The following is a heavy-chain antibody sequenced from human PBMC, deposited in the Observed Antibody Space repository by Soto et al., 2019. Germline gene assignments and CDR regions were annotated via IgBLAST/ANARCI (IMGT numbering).Heavy chain of an antibody. Sequence: GGSLNLSCAAFGFTFSSHTMHWVGQAAGKWLEWLSLMSHDGNIKFYADSVKGRFTISRDNAKNSLYLQMNSLRAEDTALYYCARGGGPDKVYYYDSSAYETLDYWGQGP. CDR3: ARGGGPDKVYYYDSSAYETLDY. D-gene: IGHD3-22*01. CDR2: MSHDGNIK. J-gene: IGHJ4*02. V-gene: IGHV3-30-3*01. CDR1: GFTFSSHT.